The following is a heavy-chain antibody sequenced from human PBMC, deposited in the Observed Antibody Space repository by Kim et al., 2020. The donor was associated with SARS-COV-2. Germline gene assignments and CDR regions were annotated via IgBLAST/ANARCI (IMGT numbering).Heavy chain of an antibody. V-gene: IGHV3-23*03. Sequence: GGSLRLSCAASGFTFSSYAMSWVRQAPGKGLEWVSVIYSGGSSTYYADSVKGRFTISRDNSKNTLYLQMNSLRAEDTAVYYCAKGVEWWEMAPSDYWGQGTLVTVSS. D-gene: IGHD1-26*01. CDR1: GFTFSSYA. CDR3: AKGVEWWEMAPSDY. J-gene: IGHJ4*02. CDR2: IYSGGSST.